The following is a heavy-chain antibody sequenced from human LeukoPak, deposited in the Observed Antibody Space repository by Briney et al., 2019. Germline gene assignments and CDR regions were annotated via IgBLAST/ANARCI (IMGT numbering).Heavy chain of an antibody. CDR1: GGSISSGGYY. CDR2: IYYSGST. J-gene: IGHJ5*02. D-gene: IGHD3-22*01. Sequence: SETLSLTCTVSGGSISSGGYYWSWIRQHPGKGLEWIGYIYYSGSTYYNPSLKSRVTISVDTSKNQFSLKLRSVTAADTAVYYCASHLPTMIGREYNWFDPWGQGTLVTVSS. CDR3: ASHLPTMIGREYNWFDP. V-gene: IGHV4-31*03.